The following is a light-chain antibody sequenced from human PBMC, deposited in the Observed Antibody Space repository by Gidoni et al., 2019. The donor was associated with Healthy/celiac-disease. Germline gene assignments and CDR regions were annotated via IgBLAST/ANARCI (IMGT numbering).Light chain of an antibody. CDR1: QSVSSY. V-gene: IGKV3-11*01. CDR2: DAS. CDR3: QQRSNWPPIT. J-gene: IGKJ5*01. Sequence: EIVLTQSPATLSWSPGERATLSCRASQSVSSYVAWYQQKPGQAPRLLIYDASNRATGIPARFSGSGSGTDFTLTISSLEPEDFAVYYCQQRSNWPPITFGQGTRLEIK.